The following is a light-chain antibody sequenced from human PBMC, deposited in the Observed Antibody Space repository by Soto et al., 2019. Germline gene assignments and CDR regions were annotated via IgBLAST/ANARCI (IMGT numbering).Light chain of an antibody. J-gene: IGKJ5*01. CDR3: QHYGSSPIT. CDR2: GAS. CDR1: QSVSSR. V-gene: IGKV3-20*01. Sequence: EIVLTQSPGTLSLSPGESATLSCRASQSVSSRLAWYQQKPGQAPRLLISGASSRATGIPDRFSGSGSATDFTLTISRLEPEDFALYYCQHYGSSPITFGQGTRLEIK.